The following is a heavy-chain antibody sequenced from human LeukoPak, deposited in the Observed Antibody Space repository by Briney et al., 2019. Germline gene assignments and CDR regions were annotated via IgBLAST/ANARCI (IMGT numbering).Heavy chain of an antibody. CDR1: GFTFSDYY. CDR2: ISSSGSTI. J-gene: IGHJ4*02. D-gene: IGHD3-9*01. CDR3: ARDKPYYDILTGYYIV. Sequence: GGSLRLSCAASGFTFSDYYMSWIRQAPGKGLEWVSYISSSGSTIYYADSVRGRFTISRDNAKNSLYLQMNSLRAEDTAVYYCARDKPYYDILTGYYIVWGQGTLVTVSS. V-gene: IGHV3-11*04.